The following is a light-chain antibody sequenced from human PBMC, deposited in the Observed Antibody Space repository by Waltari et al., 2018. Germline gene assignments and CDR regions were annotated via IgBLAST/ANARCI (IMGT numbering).Light chain of an antibody. V-gene: IGLV1-44*01. CDR1: SSNIGSDT. CDR2: RDY. CDR3: ATWDDSQNGWV. Sequence: QSVLTQPPSASGTPGQRVTISCSGSSSNIGSDTVSWYQPLPGTAPKPLIARDYPRPAGVPDRCAGSKSGTSASLAISGLLSEDEADYYCATWDDSQNGWVFGGGTKLTVL. J-gene: IGLJ3*02.